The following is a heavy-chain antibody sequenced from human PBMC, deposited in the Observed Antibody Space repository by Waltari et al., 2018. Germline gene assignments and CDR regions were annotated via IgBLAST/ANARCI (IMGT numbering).Heavy chain of an antibody. D-gene: IGHD1-20*01. CDR2: ISHSGST. CDR1: GGSFSGYY. Sequence: QVQLQQWGAGLLKPSETLSLTCAVYGGSFSGYYWSWIRQPPGKGLEWIGEISHSGSTNYNPSLKSRVTISVDTSKNQFSLKLSSVTAADTAVYYCASAITGTTFGYYYYYMDVWGKGTTVTVSS. CDR3: ASAITGTTFGYYYYYMDV. J-gene: IGHJ6*03. V-gene: IGHV4-34*01.